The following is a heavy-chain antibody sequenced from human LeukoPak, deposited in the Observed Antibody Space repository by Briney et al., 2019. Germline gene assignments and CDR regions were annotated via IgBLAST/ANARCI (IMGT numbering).Heavy chain of an antibody. D-gene: IGHD6-19*01. CDR2: ISSSGTHI. Sequence: GGSLRLSCVASGSTFSSYTMNWVRQGPGKGLEWVSSISSSGTHIYYADSVKGRFIISRDNTMNSLYLQMNSLRAEDTAVYYCARDFFGWSSLGHWGQGTLVTVSS. J-gene: IGHJ1*01. CDR1: GSTFSSYT. V-gene: IGHV3-21*01. CDR3: ARDFFGWSSLGH.